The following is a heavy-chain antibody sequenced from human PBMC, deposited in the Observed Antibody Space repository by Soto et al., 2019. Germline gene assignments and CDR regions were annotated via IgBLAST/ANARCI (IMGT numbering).Heavy chain of an antibody. CDR1: GGSISSSSYY. Sequence: QLQLQESGPGLVKPSETLSLTCTVSGGSISSSSYYWGWIRQPPGKGLEWIGSIYYSGSTYYNPSLKXXVXIXXDTSKNQFSLKLSSVTAADTAVYYCARHAVAEFDYWGQGTLVTVSS. J-gene: IGHJ4*02. V-gene: IGHV4-39*01. CDR3: ARHAVAEFDY. CDR2: IYYSGST. D-gene: IGHD2-21*01.